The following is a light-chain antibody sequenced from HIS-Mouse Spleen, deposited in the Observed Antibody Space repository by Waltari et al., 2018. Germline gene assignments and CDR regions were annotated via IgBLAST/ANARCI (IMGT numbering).Light chain of an antibody. CDR3: SSYTSSSNF. CDR2: EVS. Sequence: QSALTQPASVSGSPGQSLTISCTGTSSDVGGYNYVSWYQQHPGKAPKLMIYEVSNRPSGVSNRFSGSKSGNTASLTISGLQAEDEADYYCSSYTSSSNFFGTGTKVTVL. V-gene: IGLV2-14*01. J-gene: IGLJ1*01. CDR1: SSDVGGYNY.